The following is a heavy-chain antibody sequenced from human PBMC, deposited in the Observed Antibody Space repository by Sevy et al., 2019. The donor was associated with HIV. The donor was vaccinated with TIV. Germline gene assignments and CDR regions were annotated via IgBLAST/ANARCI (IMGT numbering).Heavy chain of an antibody. V-gene: IGHV3-23*01. Sequence: GESLKISCAASGFTFSSYAMSWVRQAPGKGLEWVSAISGSGGSTYYADSVKGRFTISRDNSKNTLYLQMNSLRAEDTAVYYCAKDRRIVVVPAAIGFFNPWGQGTLVTVSS. CDR2: ISGSGGST. D-gene: IGHD2-2*01. J-gene: IGHJ5*02. CDR3: AKDRRIVVVPAAIGFFNP. CDR1: GFTFSSYA.